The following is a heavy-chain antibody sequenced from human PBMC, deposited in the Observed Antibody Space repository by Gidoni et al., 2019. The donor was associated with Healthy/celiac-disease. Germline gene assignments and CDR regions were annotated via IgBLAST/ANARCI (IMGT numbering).Heavy chain of an antibody. V-gene: IGHV3-21*01. Sequence: EVQLVESGGGLVKPGGSLRLSCAASGFTFSSHSMNWVRQAPGKGLEWVSSISSSSSYIYYADSVKGRFTISRDNAKNSLYLQMNSLRAEDTAVYYCARGLISHFDYWGQGTLVTVSS. D-gene: IGHD2-21*01. J-gene: IGHJ4*02. CDR1: GFTFSSHS. CDR3: ARGLISHFDY. CDR2: ISSSSSYI.